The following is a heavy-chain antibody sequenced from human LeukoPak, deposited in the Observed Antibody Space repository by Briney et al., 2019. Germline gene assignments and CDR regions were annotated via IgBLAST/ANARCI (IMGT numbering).Heavy chain of an antibody. Sequence: GGSLRLSCAASGFTFSSYAMSWVRQAPGKGLEWVSATSGSGGSTYYADSVKGRFTISRDNSKNTLYLQMNSLRAEDTAVYYCANSILTGYYKHYYMDVWGKGTTVTVSS. J-gene: IGHJ6*03. D-gene: IGHD3-9*01. CDR1: GFTFSSYA. V-gene: IGHV3-23*01. CDR3: ANSILTGYYKHYYMDV. CDR2: TSGSGGST.